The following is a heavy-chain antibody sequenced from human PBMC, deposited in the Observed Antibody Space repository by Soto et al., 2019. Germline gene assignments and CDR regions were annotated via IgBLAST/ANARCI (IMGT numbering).Heavy chain of an antibody. CDR1: GGTFSSYA. CDR2: IIPIFGTA. CDR3: AKFTIFGPYGMDV. J-gene: IGHJ6*02. D-gene: IGHD3-3*01. Sequence: SVKVSCKASGGTFSSYAISWVRQAPGQGLEWMGGIIPIFGTANYAQKFQGRVTITADESTSTAYMELSSLRSEDTAVYYCAKFTIFGPYGMDVWGQGTTVTVSS. V-gene: IGHV1-69*13.